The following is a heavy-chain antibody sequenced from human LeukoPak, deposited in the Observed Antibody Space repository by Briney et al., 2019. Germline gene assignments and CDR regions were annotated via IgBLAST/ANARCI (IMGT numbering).Heavy chain of an antibody. CDR3: ARGIEDPYYFDY. CDR1: GFTVSSNY. D-gene: IGHD2-15*01. J-gene: IGHJ4*02. Sequence: GGSLRLSCAASGFTVSSNYMSWVRQAPGKGLEWVSVIYSGGSTYYADSVKGRFTISRDNSKNTLYLQMNSLRAEDTAVYYCARGIEDPYYFDYWGQGTLVTVSS. V-gene: IGHV3-53*01. CDR2: IYSGGST.